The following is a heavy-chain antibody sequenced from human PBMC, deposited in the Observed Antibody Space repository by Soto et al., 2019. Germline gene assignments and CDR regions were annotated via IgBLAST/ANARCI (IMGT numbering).Heavy chain of an antibody. CDR1: GFIFTSSS. CDR2: ITVGTGNT. V-gene: IGHV1-58*01. J-gene: IGHJ4*02. D-gene: IGHD3-22*01. Sequence: SVKISCKASGFIFTSSSVQWARQARGQRLEWIGWITVGTGNTNYAQKLQERVTITRDMSTSTAYMELSNLRSEDTAIYYCAAGDSTGYYGGWGQGTQVTVSS. CDR3: AAGDSTGYYGG.